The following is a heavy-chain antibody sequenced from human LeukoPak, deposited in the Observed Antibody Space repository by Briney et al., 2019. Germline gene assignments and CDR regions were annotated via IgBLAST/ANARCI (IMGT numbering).Heavy chain of an antibody. CDR2: ISYDGSNK. V-gene: IGHV3-30-3*01. Sequence: GGSLRLSCAASGFTFSSYAMHWVRQAPGKGLEWVAVISYDGSNKYYADSVKGRFTISRDNSKNTLYLQMNSLRAEDTAVYYCARSLGTSCYHFDYWGQGTLVTVSS. D-gene: IGHD2-2*01. CDR3: ARSLGTSCYHFDY. CDR1: GFTFSSYA. J-gene: IGHJ4*02.